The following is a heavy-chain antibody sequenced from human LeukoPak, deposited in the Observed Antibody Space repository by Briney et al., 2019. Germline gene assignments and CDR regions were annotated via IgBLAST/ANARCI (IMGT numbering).Heavy chain of an antibody. CDR3: ARVPWSYHGRGPFRP. V-gene: IGHV4-34*01. CDR2: INHSGST. J-gene: IGHJ5*02. Sequence: SETLSLTCAVYGGSFSGYYWSWIRQPPGKELEWTGEINHSGSTNYNPSLKSRVTISVDTSKNQFSLKLSSVTAADTAVYYCARVPWSYHGRGPFRPWGQGTLVTVSS. CDR1: GGSFSGYY. D-gene: IGHD3-10*01.